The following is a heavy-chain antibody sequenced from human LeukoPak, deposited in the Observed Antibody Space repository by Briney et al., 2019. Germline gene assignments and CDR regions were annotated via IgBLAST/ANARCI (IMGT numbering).Heavy chain of an antibody. J-gene: IGHJ4*02. D-gene: IGHD6-19*01. CDR3: ARPGSSGWYRAYYFDY. Sequence: SETLSLTCAVYGGSFSGYYWSWIRQPPGRGLEWIGEINHSGSTNYNPSLKSRVTISVDASKNQFSLKLSSVTAADTAVYYCARPGSSGWYRAYYFDYWGQGTLVTVSS. CDR1: GGSFSGYY. CDR2: INHSGST. V-gene: IGHV4-34*01.